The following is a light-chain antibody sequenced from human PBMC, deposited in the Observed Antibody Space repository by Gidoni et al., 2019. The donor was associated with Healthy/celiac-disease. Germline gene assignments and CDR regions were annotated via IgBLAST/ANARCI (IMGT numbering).Light chain of an antibody. CDR3: QSYDSSREV. CDR1: SSNFGAGYD. V-gene: IGLV1-40*01. Sequence: QSVLTPPPSVSGAPGQRVTISCTGTSSNFGAGYDVHWYQQLPGTAPKLLIYGNSNRPSGVPDRFSGSKSGTSASLAITGLQAEDEADYYCQSYDSSREVFGGGTKLTVL. J-gene: IGLJ3*02. CDR2: GNS.